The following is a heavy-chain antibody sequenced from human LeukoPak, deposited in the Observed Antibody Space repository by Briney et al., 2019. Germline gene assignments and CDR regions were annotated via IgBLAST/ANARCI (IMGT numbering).Heavy chain of an antibody. CDR2: IYYSGST. CDR1: GGSISSSSYY. CDR3: ARGTLYRGWSYYLDF. Sequence: PSETLSLTCTVSGGSISSSSYYWGWIRQPPGKGLEWIGSIYYSGSTNYNPSLKSRVTMSVDTSKNQFSLKVSSVTAADTAMYYCARGTLYRGWSYYLDFWGQGSQVTVSS. V-gene: IGHV4-39*07. D-gene: IGHD6-19*01. J-gene: IGHJ4*02.